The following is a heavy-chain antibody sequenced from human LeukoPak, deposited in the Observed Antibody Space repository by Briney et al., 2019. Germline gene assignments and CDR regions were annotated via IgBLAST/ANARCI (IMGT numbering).Heavy chain of an antibody. CDR1: GGSISSYY. CDR3: ASSRILLWFGESQGWFDP. D-gene: IGHD3-10*01. CDR2: IYYSGST. J-gene: IGHJ5*02. V-gene: IGHV4-59*12. Sequence: PSETLSLTCTVSGGSISSYYWSWIRQPPGKGLEWIGYIYYSGSTYYNPSLKSRVTISVDTSKNQFSLKLSSVTAADTAVYYCASSRILLWFGESQGWFDPWGQGTLVTVSS.